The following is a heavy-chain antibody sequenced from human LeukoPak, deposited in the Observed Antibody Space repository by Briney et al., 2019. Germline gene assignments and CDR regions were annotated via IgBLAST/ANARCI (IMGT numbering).Heavy chain of an antibody. D-gene: IGHD6-13*01. V-gene: IGHV1-2*02. Sequence: APVKVSCKASGYTFTGYYIHWVRQAPGQGLEWMGWINPNSGGTNYAQKFQGRVTMTRDTSISTAYMELSRLRSDDTAVYYCARSYSSSWYDMSAFDIWGQGTMVTVSS. CDR3: ARSYSSSWYDMSAFDI. CDR1: GYTFTGYY. J-gene: IGHJ3*02. CDR2: INPNSGGT.